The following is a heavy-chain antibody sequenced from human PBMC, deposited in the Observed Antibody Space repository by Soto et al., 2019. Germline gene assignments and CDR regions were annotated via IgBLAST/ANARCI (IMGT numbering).Heavy chain of an antibody. D-gene: IGHD6-13*01. CDR3: ASGASRWYPSFFDS. CDR2: IIPYYNTL. Sequence: QAQVVQSGAEVRKPGSSVKIYCKASEGTFNSYAIAWVRQAPGQGLEWMGGIIPYYNTLNYAQKFQDRVTITADDSTNTGYMELSSLRSDDTAVYFCASGASRWYPSFFDSLAQGTLVTVSS. CDR1: EGTFNSYA. J-gene: IGHJ4*02. V-gene: IGHV1-69*01.